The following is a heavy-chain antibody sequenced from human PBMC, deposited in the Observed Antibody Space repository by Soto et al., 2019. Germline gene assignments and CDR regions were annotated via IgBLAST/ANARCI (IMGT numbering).Heavy chain of an antibody. V-gene: IGHV4-31*03. CDR2: IYYRGST. Sequence: SETLSLTCTVSGASINSGGFYWNWIRHLPGKGPEWIGYIYYRGSTYYNPSLKSRVTIALDTSKNQFSLNLTSVTATDTAVYFCARALDPRWFDPWGQGTLVTVSS. CDR3: ARALDPRWFDP. CDR1: GASINSGGFY. J-gene: IGHJ5*02.